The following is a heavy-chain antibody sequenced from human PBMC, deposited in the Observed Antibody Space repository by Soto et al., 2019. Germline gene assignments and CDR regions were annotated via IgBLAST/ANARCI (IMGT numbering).Heavy chain of an antibody. Sequence: PSETLSLTCTVSGGSISSSSYYWGWIRQPPGKGLEWIGSIYYSGSTYYNPSLKSRVTISVDTSKNQFSLKLSSVTAADTAVYYCARLVVVPDAKRGIDYWAREPWSPSPQ. V-gene: IGHV4-39*01. J-gene: IGHJ4*02. CDR3: ARLVVVPDAKRGIDY. CDR1: GGSISSSSYY. CDR2: IYYSGST. D-gene: IGHD2-2*01.